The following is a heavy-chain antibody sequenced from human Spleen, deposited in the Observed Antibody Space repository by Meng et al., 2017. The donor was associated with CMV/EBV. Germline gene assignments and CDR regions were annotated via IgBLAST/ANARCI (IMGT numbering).Heavy chain of an antibody. J-gene: IGHJ4*02. CDR2: ISYDGSNK. V-gene: IGHV3-30-3*01. CDR1: GFTFSTYA. Sequence: GGFLRLSCAASGFTFSTYAMHWVRQAPGRGLEWLAVISYDGSNKYYADSVKGRFTISRDNSKNTLYLQMNSLRAEDTAVYYCASDGVLVEIPTYWGQGMLVTVSS. CDR3: ASDGVLVEIPTY. D-gene: IGHD5-24*01.